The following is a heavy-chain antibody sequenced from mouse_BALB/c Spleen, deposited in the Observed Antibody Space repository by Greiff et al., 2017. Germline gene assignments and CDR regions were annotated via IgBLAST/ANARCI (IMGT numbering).Heavy chain of an antibody. CDR2: INPSTGYT. Sequence: QVQLQQSGAELAKPGASVKMSCKASGYTFTSYWMHWVKQRPGQGLEWIGYINPSTGYTEYNQKFKDKATLTADKSSSTAYMQLSSLTSEDSAVYYCARRNDGNYWYFDVWGAGTTVTVSS. CDR1: GYTFTSYW. J-gene: IGHJ1*01. V-gene: IGHV1-7*01. D-gene: IGHD2-1*01. CDR3: ARRNDGNYWYFDV.